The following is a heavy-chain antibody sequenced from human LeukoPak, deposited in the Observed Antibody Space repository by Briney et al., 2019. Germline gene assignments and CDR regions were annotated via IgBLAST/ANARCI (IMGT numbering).Heavy chain of an antibody. J-gene: IGHJ4*02. CDR1: GFTFNTHT. CDR2: ISSSSITI. Sequence: GGSLRLSCAASGFTFNTHTMNWVRQAPGKGLEWVSYISSSSITIYYADSVKGRFTISRDNAKNTLYLQMNSLRAEDTAVYYCARDLYSSSWYYFDYWGQGTLVTVSS. CDR3: ARDLYSSSWYYFDY. D-gene: IGHD6-13*01. V-gene: IGHV3-48*04.